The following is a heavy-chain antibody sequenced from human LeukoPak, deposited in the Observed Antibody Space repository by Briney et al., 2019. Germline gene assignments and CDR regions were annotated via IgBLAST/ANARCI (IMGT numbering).Heavy chain of an antibody. CDR1: GYTFSSYG. Sequence: ASVKVSCKASGYTFSSYGFTWVRQAPGQGLEWLGWISAYNGNTNYAQKLQGRVTMTTDTSTSTAYMELRSLRSDDTAVYYCAREVTMKGYYFDYWGQGTLVTVSS. CDR3: AREVTMKGYYFDY. J-gene: IGHJ4*02. V-gene: IGHV1-18*01. CDR2: ISAYNGNT. D-gene: IGHD3-22*01.